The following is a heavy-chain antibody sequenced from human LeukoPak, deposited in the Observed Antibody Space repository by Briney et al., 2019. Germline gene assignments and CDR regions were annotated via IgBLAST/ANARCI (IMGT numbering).Heavy chain of an antibody. CDR3: YGETRFDY. CDR1: GFTFSSHG. J-gene: IGHJ4*02. Sequence: GGSLRLSCAASGFTFSSHGMSWVRQAPGKGLEWVGRIKSKPDGETTDYAAPVKGRFTISRDDSKNTLYLQMNSLKTEDTGVYFCYGETRFDYWGQGTLVTVSP. D-gene: IGHD4/OR15-4a*01. V-gene: IGHV3-15*01. CDR2: IKSKPDGETT.